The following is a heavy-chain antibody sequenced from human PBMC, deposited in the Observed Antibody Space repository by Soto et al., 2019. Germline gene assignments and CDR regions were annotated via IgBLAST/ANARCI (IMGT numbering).Heavy chain of an antibody. Sequence: GGSLRLSCAASGFTFSNAWMSWVRQAPGKGLEWVGRIKSKTDGGTTDYTAPVKGRFTISRDDSKNTLYLQMNSLKTEDTAVYYCTTDLTGTTWVDYWGLGTLVTVSS. CDR2: IKSKTDGGTT. CDR1: GFTFSNAW. V-gene: IGHV3-15*01. CDR3: TTDLTGTTWVDY. D-gene: IGHD1-7*01. J-gene: IGHJ4*02.